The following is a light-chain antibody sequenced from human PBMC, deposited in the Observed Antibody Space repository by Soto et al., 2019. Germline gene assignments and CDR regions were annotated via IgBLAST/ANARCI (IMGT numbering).Light chain of an antibody. V-gene: IGKV1-27*01. CDR3: QKYNSALEVT. CDR2: AAS. CDR1: QGIYNY. Sequence: DIQMTQSPSSLSASVGDRVTITCRASQGIYNYLAWYQQKPGKVPKLLIYAASTSQSGVPSRFSGSGSGTDFTLTISSLQPEDVGTYYCQKYNSALEVTFGPGTKVDIK. J-gene: IGKJ3*01.